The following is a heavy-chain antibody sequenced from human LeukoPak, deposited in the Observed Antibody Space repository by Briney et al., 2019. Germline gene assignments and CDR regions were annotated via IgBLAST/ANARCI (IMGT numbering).Heavy chain of an antibody. V-gene: IGHV3-23*05. CDR2: TDTSGVIT. J-gene: IGHJ4*02. CDR1: GFTFSNYG. D-gene: IGHD5-18*01. Sequence: GGSLRLSCAASGFTFSNYGMNWVRQAPGKGLEWVSVTDTSGVITYYTDSVKGRFTISRDNSKNTLNLQMDSLRVEDTAVYYCAKGDTGVIRRYYLDSWGQGTLVTVSS. CDR3: AKGDTGVIRRYYLDS.